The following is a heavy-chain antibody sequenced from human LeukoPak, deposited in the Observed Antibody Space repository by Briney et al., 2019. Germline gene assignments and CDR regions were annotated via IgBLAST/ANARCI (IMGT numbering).Heavy chain of an antibody. J-gene: IGHJ4*02. D-gene: IGHD1-26*01. V-gene: IGHV4-30-2*01. CDR1: GGSISSGGYS. Sequence: SQTLSLTCAVSGGSISSGGYSWSWIRQPPGKGLEWIGYIYHSGSTYYNPSLKSRVTISVDRSKNQFSLKLSSVTAADTAVHYCARQGELAIDYWGQGTLVTVSS. CDR2: IYHSGST. CDR3: ARQGELAIDY.